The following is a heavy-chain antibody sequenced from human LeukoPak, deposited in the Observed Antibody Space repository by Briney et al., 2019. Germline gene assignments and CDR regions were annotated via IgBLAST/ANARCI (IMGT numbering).Heavy chain of an antibody. Sequence: SETLSLTCAVYGGSFSGYYWSWIRQPPGKGLEWIGSIYYSGSTYYNPSLESRVTISVDTSKNQFSLKLSSVTAADTAVYYCATSGWYLLPGVYWGQGTLVTVSS. CDR1: GGSFSGYY. V-gene: IGHV4-34*01. J-gene: IGHJ4*02. CDR2: IYYSGST. D-gene: IGHD6-19*01. CDR3: ATSGWYLLPGVY.